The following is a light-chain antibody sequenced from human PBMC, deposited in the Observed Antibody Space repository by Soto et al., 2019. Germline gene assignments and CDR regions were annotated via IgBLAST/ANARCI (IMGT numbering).Light chain of an antibody. V-gene: IGLV1-40*01. J-gene: IGLJ2*01. CDR3: QSYDSSLSISV. Sequence: QSVLTQPPSVSGAPGQRVSISCTGTSSNIGAGYDVHWYQHLPGTAPKLLIFGDINRPSGVPDRFSGSKSGTSASLAITGLQAEDEADYDCQSYDSSLSISVFGGGTTLTVL. CDR1: SSNIGAGYD. CDR2: GDI.